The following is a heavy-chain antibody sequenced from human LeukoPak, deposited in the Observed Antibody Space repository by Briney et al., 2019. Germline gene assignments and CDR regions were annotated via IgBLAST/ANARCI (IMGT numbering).Heavy chain of an antibody. V-gene: IGHV1-2*02. CDR2: INSNTGAT. CDR1: GYTFTGYY. J-gene: IGHJ4*02. Sequence: ASVKVPCKASGYTFTGYYIHWVRQAPGQGLEWMGWINSNTGATHYAQKFQGRVTMTRDTSISTAYMELSRLRSDDTAVYYCARGRSTENFDYWGQGTLVTVSS. D-gene: IGHD4-17*01. CDR3: ARGRSTENFDY.